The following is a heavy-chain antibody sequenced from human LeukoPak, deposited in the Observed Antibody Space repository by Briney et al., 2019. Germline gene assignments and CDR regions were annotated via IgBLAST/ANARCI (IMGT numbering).Heavy chain of an antibody. CDR2: IYYSGST. V-gene: IGHV4-30-4*08. D-gene: IGHD3-10*01. J-gene: IGHJ6*02. CDR1: GGSFSGYY. CDR3: AGGYGSGPKSGMDV. Sequence: SETLSLTCAVYGGSFSGYYWSWIRQPPGKGLEWIGYIYYSGSTYYNPSLKSRVTISVDTSKNQFSLKLSSVTAADTAVYYCAGGYGSGPKSGMDVWGQGTTVTVSS.